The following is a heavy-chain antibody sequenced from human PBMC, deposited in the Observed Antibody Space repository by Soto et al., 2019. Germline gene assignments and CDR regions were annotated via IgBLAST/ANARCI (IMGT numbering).Heavy chain of an antibody. CDR3: ARGPSRLRARLRVSWFDP. Sequence: GSGQVSCKASGYTCTSYNINWVRQATGQGLEWMGWMNPNSGNTGYAQKFQGRVTMTRNTSISTAYMELSSLRSEDTAVYYCARGPSRLRARLRVSWFDPWGQGTLVTVSS. J-gene: IGHJ5*02. CDR1: GYTCTSYN. CDR2: MNPNSGNT. V-gene: IGHV1-8*01. D-gene: IGHD6-6*01.